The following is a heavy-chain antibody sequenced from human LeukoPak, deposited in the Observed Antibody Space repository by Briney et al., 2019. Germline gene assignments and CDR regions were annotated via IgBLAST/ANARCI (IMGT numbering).Heavy chain of an antibody. Sequence: GGSLRLSCAASGFTFSSYAMSWVRQAPGKGLEWVSAISGSGGSTYYADSVKGRFIISRDNSKNTLYLQMNSLRAEDTAVYYCAKDATVVDFWSGYYSPFDYWGQETLVTVSS. CDR2: ISGSGGST. CDR1: GFTFSSYA. V-gene: IGHV3-23*01. D-gene: IGHD3-3*01. J-gene: IGHJ4*02. CDR3: AKDATVVDFWSGYYSPFDY.